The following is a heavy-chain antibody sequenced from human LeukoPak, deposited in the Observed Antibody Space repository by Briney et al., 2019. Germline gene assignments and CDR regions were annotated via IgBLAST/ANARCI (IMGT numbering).Heavy chain of an antibody. CDR2: ITGGGGTT. V-gene: IGHV3-23*01. D-gene: IGHD4-23*01. Sequence: GGSLRLSCAASGFTFSTYAMSWVRRTPGKGPEWVSAITGGGGTTYYADSVKGRFAISRDNSKNTLYLQMNSLGAEDTAVYYCAKDPPILRWSFDYWGQGTLVTVSS. CDR3: AKDPPILRWSFDY. J-gene: IGHJ4*02. CDR1: GFTFSTYA.